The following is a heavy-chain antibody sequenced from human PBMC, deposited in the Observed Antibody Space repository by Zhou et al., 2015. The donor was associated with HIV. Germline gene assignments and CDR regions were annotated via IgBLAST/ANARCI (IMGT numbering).Heavy chain of an antibody. CDR2: IGGGNGNT. J-gene: IGHJ3*02. Sequence: QVQLVQSGAEGKKPGASVSISCEASGFSVSHYALYWVRQAPGQSLEWMGWIGGGNGNTHYAPSFQDRITINRDTFANNVYMEVRALTSADTAVYYCAREAQWLGAGGFDIWGQGTRITVSP. V-gene: IGHV1-3*01. D-gene: IGHD6-19*01. CDR3: AREAQWLGAGGFDI. CDR1: GFSVSHYA.